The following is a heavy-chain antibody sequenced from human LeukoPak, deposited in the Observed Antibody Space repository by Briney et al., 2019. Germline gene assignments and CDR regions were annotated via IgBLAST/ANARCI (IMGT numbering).Heavy chain of an antibody. Sequence: PGGSLRLSCAVSGFTFSSYSMNWVRQAPGKGLEWVSYISSSSSSIYYADSVKGRFTISRDNAKNSLYLQMNSLRDEDTAVYYCARVSLDHFDYWGQGTLVTVSS. V-gene: IGHV3-48*02. CDR3: ARVSLDHFDY. J-gene: IGHJ4*02. CDR1: GFTFSSYS. CDR2: ISSSSSSI. D-gene: IGHD1-1*01.